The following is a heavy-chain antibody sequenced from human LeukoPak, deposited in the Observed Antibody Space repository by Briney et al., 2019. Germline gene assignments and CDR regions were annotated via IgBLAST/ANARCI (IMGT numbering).Heavy chain of an antibody. V-gene: IGHV3-30-3*01. Sequence: GGSLRLSCAASGFTFSSYAMHWVRQAPGKGLEWVAVISYDGSNKYYADSVKGRFTISRDNSKNTLYLQMNSLRAEDTAVYYCASDLDTDCSSTSCADYWGQGTLVTVSS. CDR2: ISYDGSNK. CDR3: ASDLDTDCSSTSCADY. D-gene: IGHD2-2*01. J-gene: IGHJ4*02. CDR1: GFTFSSYA.